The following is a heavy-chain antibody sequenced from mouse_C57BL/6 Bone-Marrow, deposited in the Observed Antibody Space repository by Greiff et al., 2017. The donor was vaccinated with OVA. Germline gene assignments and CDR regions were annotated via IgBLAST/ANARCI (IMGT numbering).Heavy chain of an antibody. Sequence: VQVVESGPELVKPGASVKISCKASGYTFTDYYINWVKQRPGQGLEWIGWIFPGSGSTYYNEKFKGKATLTVDKSSSTAYMLLSSLTSEDSAVYFCARDYYGSSYVDYAMDYWGQGTSVTVSS. D-gene: IGHD1-1*01. V-gene: IGHV1-75*01. CDR2: IFPGSGST. CDR1: GYTFTDYY. J-gene: IGHJ4*01. CDR3: ARDYYGSSYVDYAMDY.